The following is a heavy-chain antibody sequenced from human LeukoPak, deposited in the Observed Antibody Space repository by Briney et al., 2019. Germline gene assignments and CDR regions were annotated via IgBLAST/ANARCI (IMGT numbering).Heavy chain of an antibody. CDR2: IIPIFGTA. Sequence: SVKVSCKASGGTFSSYAISWVRQAPGQGLEWMGGIIPIFGTANYAQKFQGRVTMTRDTSTSTVYMELSSLRSEDTAVYYCARGTYCDFWSGYSNWFDPWGQGTLVTVSS. CDR1: GGTFSSYA. D-gene: IGHD3-3*01. V-gene: IGHV1-69*05. J-gene: IGHJ5*02. CDR3: ARGTYCDFWSGYSNWFDP.